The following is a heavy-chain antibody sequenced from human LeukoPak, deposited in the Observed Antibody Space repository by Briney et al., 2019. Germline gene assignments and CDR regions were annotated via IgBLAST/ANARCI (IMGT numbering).Heavy chain of an antibody. CDR2: ISGSGGST. CDR1: GFTFSSYA. V-gene: IGHV3-23*01. D-gene: IGHD2-2*01. J-gene: IGHJ6*03. CDR3: AKGQSLPRYCSSTSYQDGYYYYYMDV. Sequence: HAGGSLRLSCAASGFTFSSYAMSWVRQAPGKGLEWVSAISGSGGSTYYADSVKGRFTISRDNSKNTLYLQMNSLRAEDTAVYYCAKGQSLPRYCSSTSYQDGYYYYYMDVWGKGTTVTVSS.